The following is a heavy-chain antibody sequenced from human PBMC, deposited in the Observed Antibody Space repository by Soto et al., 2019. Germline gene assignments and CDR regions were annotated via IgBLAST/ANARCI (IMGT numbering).Heavy chain of an antibody. D-gene: IGHD4-17*01. CDR1: GYTFTSYY. J-gene: IGHJ4*02. CDR3: ADFTYGDYVDY. V-gene: IGHV1-46*01. CDR2: INPSGGST. Sequence: ASVKVSCKASGYTFTSYYMHWVRQAPGQGLEWMGIINPSGGSTSYAQKFQGRVTMTRDTSTSTVYMELSSLRAEDTAVYYCADFTYGDYVDYWGQGTLVTVSS.